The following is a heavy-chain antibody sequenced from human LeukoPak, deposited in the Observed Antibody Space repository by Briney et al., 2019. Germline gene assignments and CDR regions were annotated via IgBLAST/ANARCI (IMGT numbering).Heavy chain of an antibody. CDR2: IYYSGST. D-gene: IGHD3-22*01. CDR1: GGSISSYY. Sequence: PSETLSLTCTVSGGSISSYYWSWIRQPPGKGLEWIGYIYYSGSTNYNPSLKSRVTISVDTSKNQFSLKLSSVTAADTAVYYCAREGSGYDYYYGMDVWGQGTTVTVSS. J-gene: IGHJ6*02. CDR3: AREGSGYDYYYGMDV. V-gene: IGHV4-59*08.